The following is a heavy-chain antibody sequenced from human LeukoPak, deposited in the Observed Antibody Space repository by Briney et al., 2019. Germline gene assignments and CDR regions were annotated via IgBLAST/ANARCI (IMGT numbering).Heavy chain of an antibody. D-gene: IGHD6-19*01. V-gene: IGHV5-10-1*01. CDR1: GYSFTSYW. CDR2: IDPSDSYT. CDR3: ARAGVGIAVAGYHWFGP. J-gene: IGHJ5*02. Sequence: GGSLRLSCKGSGYSFTSYWISWVRQMPGKGLEWMGRIDPSDSYTNYSPSFQGHVTISADKSISTAYLQWSSLKASDTAMYYCARAGVGIAVAGYHWFGPWGQGTLVTVSS.